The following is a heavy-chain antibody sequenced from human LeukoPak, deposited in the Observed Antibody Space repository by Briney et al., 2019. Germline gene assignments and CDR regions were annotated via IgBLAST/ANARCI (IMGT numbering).Heavy chain of an antibody. J-gene: IGHJ4*02. CDR3: ARGWLSDLKYYVDY. V-gene: IGHV1-18*01. CDR1: GYTFTSYG. Sequence: ASVKVSCKASGYTFTSYGISWVRQAPGQGLEWMGWISAYNGNTNYAHKLQGRVTMTTDTSTSTAYVELRSLRSDDTAVYYCARGWLSDLKYYVDYWGQGTLVTVSS. CDR2: ISAYNGNT. D-gene: IGHD3-22*01.